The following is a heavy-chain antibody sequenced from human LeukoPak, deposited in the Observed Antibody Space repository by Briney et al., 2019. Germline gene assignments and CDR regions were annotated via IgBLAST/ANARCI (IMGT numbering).Heavy chain of an antibody. Sequence: SETLSLTCTVSGGSISSGNYYWSWIRQPAGKGLEWIGRMYTSGSTNYNPSLKSRVTISVDTSKNQFSLKLSSVTAADTAVYYCAREVRSTYDYYMDVWGKGTTVTVSS. CDR3: AREVRSTYDYYMDV. CDR2: MYTSGST. V-gene: IGHV4-61*02. J-gene: IGHJ6*03. CDR1: GGSISSGNYY.